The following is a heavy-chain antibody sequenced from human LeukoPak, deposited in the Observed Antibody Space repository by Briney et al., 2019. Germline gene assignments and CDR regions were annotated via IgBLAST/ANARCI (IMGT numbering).Heavy chain of an antibody. Sequence: GGSLRLSFAASGFPFSTYEMHWVRPAPGKGLEWVSDISSSGSTMYYADSVKGRFTTSRDNAKNLLYLQMHSLRAEDTAVYYCSLLAVASPQDYWGQGTLVTVSS. CDR3: SLLAVASPQDY. J-gene: IGHJ4*02. D-gene: IGHD6-19*01. CDR2: ISSSGSTM. CDR1: GFPFSTYE. V-gene: IGHV3-48*03.